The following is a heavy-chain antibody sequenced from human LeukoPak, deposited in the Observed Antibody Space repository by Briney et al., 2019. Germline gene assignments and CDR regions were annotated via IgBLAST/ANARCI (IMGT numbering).Heavy chain of an antibody. V-gene: IGHV4-61*02. CDR2: IYTSGST. CDR3: ARITTMVRGVITPDWYFDL. Sequence: SQTLSLTCTVSGGSISSGSYYWSWIRQPAGKGLEWIGRIYTSGSTNYNPSLKSRVTISVDTSKNQFSLKLSSVTAADTAVYYCARITTMVRGVITPDWYFDLWGRGTLVTVSS. D-gene: IGHD3-10*01. CDR1: GGSISSGSYY. J-gene: IGHJ2*01.